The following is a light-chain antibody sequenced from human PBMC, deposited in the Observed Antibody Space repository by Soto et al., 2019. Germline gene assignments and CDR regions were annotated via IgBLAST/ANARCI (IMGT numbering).Light chain of an antibody. J-gene: IGKJ2*01. V-gene: IGKV3-20*01. Sequence: EIVLTQSPGTLSLSPGERATLSCRASQSVSSSYLAWYQQKPGQAPRVLIHGASSRATGIPDRFSGSGSGTDFTLTISRLEPEDFAVYFCTQYGNPPPNAFGQGTKLDI. CDR2: GAS. CDR1: QSVSSSY. CDR3: TQYGNPPPNA.